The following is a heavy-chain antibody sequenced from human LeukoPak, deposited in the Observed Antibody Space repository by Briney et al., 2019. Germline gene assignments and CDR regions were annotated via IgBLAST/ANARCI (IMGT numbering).Heavy chain of an antibody. J-gene: IGHJ4*02. Sequence: GASVKVSXKASGYTFTSYGISWMRQAPGQGLEWMGWISAYSGNTNYAQKLQGRVTMTTDTSTSTAYMELRSLRSDDTAVYYCARVEMITFGGVIVTQDSDYWGQGTLVTVSS. D-gene: IGHD3-16*02. V-gene: IGHV1-18*01. CDR1: GYTFTSYG. CDR3: ARVEMITFGGVIVTQDSDY. CDR2: ISAYSGNT.